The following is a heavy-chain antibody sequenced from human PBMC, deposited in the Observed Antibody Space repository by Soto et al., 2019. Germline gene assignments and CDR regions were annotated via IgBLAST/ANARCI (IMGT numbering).Heavy chain of an antibody. Sequence: QMQLQESGPGLVKPSQTLSLTCTVSGGSISSGGYYWSWIRQHPGKGQEWIGYIYYSGSTYYNPSLKSRVTISVDTSKNPFSLNLSSVTAADTAVYYCARDLNSSGWILGHWFDPWGQGTLVTVSS. CDR2: IYYSGST. CDR1: GGSISSGGYY. CDR3: ARDLNSSGWILGHWFDP. V-gene: IGHV4-31*03. D-gene: IGHD6-19*01. J-gene: IGHJ5*02.